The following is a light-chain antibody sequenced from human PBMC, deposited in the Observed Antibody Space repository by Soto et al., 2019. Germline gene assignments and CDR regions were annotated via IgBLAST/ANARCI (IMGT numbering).Light chain of an antibody. CDR1: QGISNY. J-gene: IGKJ3*01. CDR3: KQGSSTPFP. V-gene: IGKV1-39*01. Sequence: DIQMTQSPSSLSASVGSRVTITCRASQGISNYLAWYQQKPGXXXQXXXXAXSTLQSGAPSRFSGSGSGTEFTLTISSLQPEDSATYYCKQGSSTPFPFGPATKVDSK. CDR2: AXS.